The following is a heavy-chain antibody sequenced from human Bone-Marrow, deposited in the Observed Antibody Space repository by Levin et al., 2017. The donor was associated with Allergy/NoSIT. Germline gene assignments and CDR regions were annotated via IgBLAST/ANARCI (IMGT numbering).Heavy chain of an antibody. CDR1: GFTFSSYW. CDR2: IKQDGSEK. V-gene: IGHV3-7*01. CDR3: ARDFGIQLWRESNWFDP. J-gene: IGHJ5*02. D-gene: IGHD5-18*01. Sequence: PGGSLRLSCAASGFTFSSYWMSWVRQAPGKGLEWVANIKQDGSEKYYVDSVKGRFTISRDNAKNSLYLQMNSLRAEDTAVYYCARDFGIQLWRESNWFDPWGQGTLVTVSS.